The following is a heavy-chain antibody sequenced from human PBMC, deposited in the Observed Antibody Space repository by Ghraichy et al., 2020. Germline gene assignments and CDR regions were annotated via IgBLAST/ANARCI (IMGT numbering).Heavy chain of an antibody. CDR2: ISSASTEI. CDR3: ARDPPRQYDL. Sequence: GGSLRLSCAASGFAFSTYSMNWVRQAPGKGLEWISYISSASTEIHYADSVKGRFTISRDNVKSSLYLQMNSLRAEDSAVYYCARDPPRQYDLWGQGTLVTVSS. CDR1: GFAFSTYS. J-gene: IGHJ4*02. D-gene: IGHD3-3*01. V-gene: IGHV3-48*01.